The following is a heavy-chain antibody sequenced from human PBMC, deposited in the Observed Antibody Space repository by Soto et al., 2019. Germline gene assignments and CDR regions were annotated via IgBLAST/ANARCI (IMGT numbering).Heavy chain of an antibody. D-gene: IGHD2-21*01. CDR3: ARFSDWLISYSFDY. Sequence: PGGSLRLSCAVSGLDVRNYYMSWIRQAPGKGLEWISYIGDSGSPIYYSDSVRGRFTTSRDNAKNSLYLQMNRLRPEDTAVYYCARFSDWLISYSFDYWAEGALVTVSS. J-gene: IGHJ4*02. CDR1: GLDVRNYY. CDR2: IGDSGSPI. V-gene: IGHV3-11*01.